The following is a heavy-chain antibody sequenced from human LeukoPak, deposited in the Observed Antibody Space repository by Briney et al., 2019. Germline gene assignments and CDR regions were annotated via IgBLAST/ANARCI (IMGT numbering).Heavy chain of an antibody. D-gene: IGHD3-10*02. CDR1: GFTFSSFA. CDR3: LKVSVRGVITPFFDY. CDR2: ISSNGVNT. Sequence: PGGSLRLSCAASGFTFSSFAMHWVRQAPGRGLEYVSAISSNGVNTYYADSVKGRFTISRDNSKNTVYLQMSSLRPEDTAVYYFLKVSVRGVITPFFDYWGQGTLVTVSS. V-gene: IGHV3-64D*09. J-gene: IGHJ4*02.